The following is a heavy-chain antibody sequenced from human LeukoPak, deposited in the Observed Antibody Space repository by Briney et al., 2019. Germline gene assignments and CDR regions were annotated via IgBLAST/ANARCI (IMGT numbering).Heavy chain of an antibody. V-gene: IGHV3-23*01. Sequence: PGRSLRLSCAASGFTFSSYAMSWVRQAPGKGLEWVSAISGSGGSTYYADSVKGRFTISRDNSKNTLYLQMNSVRAEDTAVYYCARDLSHDFWSGYYRLGFDYWGQGTLVTVSS. J-gene: IGHJ4*02. CDR3: ARDLSHDFWSGYYRLGFDY. CDR2: ISGSGGST. CDR1: GFTFSSYA. D-gene: IGHD3-3*01.